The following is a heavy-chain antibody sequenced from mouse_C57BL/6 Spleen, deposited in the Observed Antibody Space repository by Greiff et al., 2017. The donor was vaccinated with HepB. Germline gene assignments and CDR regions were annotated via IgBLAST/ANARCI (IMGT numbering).Heavy chain of an antibody. CDR3: ARAYDYARYFVY. D-gene: IGHD2-4*01. Sequence: QVQLQQPGAELVKPGASVKLSCKASGYTFTSYWMHWVKQRPGQGLEWIGMIHPNSGSTNYNEKFKSKATLTVDKSSSTAYMQLSSLTSEDSAVYYCARAYDYARYFVYWGQGTTLTVSS. V-gene: IGHV1-64*01. CDR2: IHPNSGST. J-gene: IGHJ2*01. CDR1: GYTFTSYW.